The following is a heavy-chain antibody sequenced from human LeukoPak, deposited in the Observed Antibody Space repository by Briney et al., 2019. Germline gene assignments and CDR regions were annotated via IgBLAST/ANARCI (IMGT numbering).Heavy chain of an antibody. V-gene: IGHV4-34*01. CDR2: INHGGST. D-gene: IGHD2-2*02. J-gene: IGHJ5*02. CDR1: GGSFSGYY. CDR3: ARSGYCSSNSCYKIDP. Sequence: PSETLSLTCAVYGGSFSGYYWSWIRQPPGEGLEWIGEINHGGSTNYDPSLKSRVTISVDTSKNQFSLKLSSVTAADTAVYYCARSGYCSSNSCYKIDPWGQGTLVTVSS.